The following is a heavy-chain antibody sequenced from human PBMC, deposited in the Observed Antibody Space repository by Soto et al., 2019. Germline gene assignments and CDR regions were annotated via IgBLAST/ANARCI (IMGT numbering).Heavy chain of an antibody. CDR3: SRVMGAFDI. V-gene: IGHV3-33*08. D-gene: IGHD1-26*01. Sequence: PGGSLRLSCAASGFTFSSYWMSWVRQAPGKGLEWVAVIWYDGSNKYYADSVKGRFTISRDNSKNTPYLQMNSLRAEDTAVYYCSRVMGAFDIWGQGTMVTVSS. CDR2: IWYDGSNK. CDR1: GFTFSSYW. J-gene: IGHJ3*02.